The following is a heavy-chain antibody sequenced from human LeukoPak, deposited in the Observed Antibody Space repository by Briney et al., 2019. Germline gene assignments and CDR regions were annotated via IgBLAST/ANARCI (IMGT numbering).Heavy chain of an antibody. J-gene: IGHJ3*02. D-gene: IGHD3-10*01. Sequence: ASLKVSCKASGYTFTVYYMHWVRQAPGQGLEWMGWISPNSGGTKYAQRFQGRVTMTRDTSISTAYMELSRLTSDDTAVYYCARDRGHPAAFDIWGQGTMVTVSS. CDR2: ISPNSGGT. CDR3: ARDRGHPAAFDI. CDR1: GYTFTVYY. V-gene: IGHV1-2*02.